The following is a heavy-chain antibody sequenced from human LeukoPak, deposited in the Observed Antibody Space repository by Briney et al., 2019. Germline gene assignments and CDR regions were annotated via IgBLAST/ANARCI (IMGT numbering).Heavy chain of an antibody. Sequence: SETLSLTCAVYGGSFSGYYWSWIRQPPGKGLEWIGEINHSGSTNYNPSLKSRVTISVDTSKNQFSLKLSSVTAADTGVYYCARRRPSFNPGGVWFDPWGQGTLVTVSS. D-gene: IGHD2-8*02. J-gene: IGHJ5*02. V-gene: IGHV4-34*01. CDR2: INHSGST. CDR1: GGSFSGYY. CDR3: ARRRPSFNPGGVWFDP.